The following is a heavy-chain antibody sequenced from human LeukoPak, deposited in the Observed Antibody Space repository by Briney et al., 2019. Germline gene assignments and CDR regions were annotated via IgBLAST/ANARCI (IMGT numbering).Heavy chain of an antibody. V-gene: IGHV3-73*01. J-gene: IGHJ4*02. Sequence: GGSLRLSCAASGFTFSGSAIHWVRQASGKGLEWVGRIRSKANTYATAYAASVQGRFTISRDDSKNTAYLQMNSLKAEDTAVYYCAREPAGGDYYFDYWGQGTLVTVSS. D-gene: IGHD4-17*01. CDR1: GFTFSGSA. CDR2: IRSKANTYAT. CDR3: AREPAGGDYYFDY.